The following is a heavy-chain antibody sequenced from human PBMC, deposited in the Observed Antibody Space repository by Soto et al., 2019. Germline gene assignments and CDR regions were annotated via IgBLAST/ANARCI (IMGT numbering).Heavy chain of an antibody. CDR1: GFTFSSHG. D-gene: IGHD6-6*01. V-gene: IGHV3-23*01. CDR3: AKDGQYRTDGFDV. Sequence: EAQFLESGGDWAQPGGSLRLSCAASGFTFSSHGMSWVRQAPGKGLEWIAGLSRGGGTTYYADSVKGRFTISRDNSKNTLDLIMNSLKVEDTALYYCAKDGQYRTDGFDVWGQGTMVTVSS. CDR2: LSRGGGTT. J-gene: IGHJ3*01.